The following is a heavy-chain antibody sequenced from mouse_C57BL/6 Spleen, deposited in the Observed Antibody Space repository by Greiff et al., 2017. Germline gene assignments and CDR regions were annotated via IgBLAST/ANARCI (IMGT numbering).Heavy chain of an antibody. CDR1: GFTFSDYG. V-gene: IGHV5-17*01. J-gene: IGHJ1*03. CDR3: ARGGYGSSYTYWYFDV. D-gene: IGHD1-1*01. Sequence: EVHLVESGGGLVKPGGSLKLSCAASGFTFSDYGMHWVRQAPEKGLEWVAYISSGSSTIYYADTVKGRFTISRDNAKNTLFLQMTSLRSEDTAMYYCARGGYGSSYTYWYFDVWGTGTTVTVSS. CDR2: ISSGSSTI.